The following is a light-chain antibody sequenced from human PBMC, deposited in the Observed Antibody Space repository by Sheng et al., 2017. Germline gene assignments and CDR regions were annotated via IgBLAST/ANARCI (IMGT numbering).Light chain of an antibody. CDR2: WAS. J-gene: IGKJ2*01. CDR3: QQYYSNPQT. Sequence: DIVMTQSPDSLAVSLGERATINCKSSQSVLYISNNKNYLAWYQQKPGQPPKLLIYWASTRESGVPDRFSGSGSGTDFTLTISSLQAEDVAVYYCQQYYSNPQTFGQGTKAGDQT. V-gene: IGKV4-1*01. CDR1: QSVLYISNNKNY.